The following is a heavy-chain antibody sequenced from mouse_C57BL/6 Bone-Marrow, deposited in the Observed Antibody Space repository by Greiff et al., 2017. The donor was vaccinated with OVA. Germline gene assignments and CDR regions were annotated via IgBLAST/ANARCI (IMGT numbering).Heavy chain of an antibody. Sequence: DVHLVESGGGLVQPGESLKLSCESNEYEFPSHDMSWVRKTPEKRLELVAAINSDGGSTYYPATMERRFIISRDNTKKTLYLQMSSLRSEDTALYYCARHWGDGYYVPWFAYWGQGTLVTVSA. V-gene: IGHV5-2*01. J-gene: IGHJ3*01. CDR2: INSDGGST. D-gene: IGHD2-3*01. CDR1: EYEFPSHD. CDR3: ARHWGDGYYVPWFAY.